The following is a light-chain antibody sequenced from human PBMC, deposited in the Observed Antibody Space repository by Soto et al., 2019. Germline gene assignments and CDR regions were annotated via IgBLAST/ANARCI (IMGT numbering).Light chain of an antibody. CDR2: DVN. CDR3: CSYAGSYTWV. CDR1: SSDVGAYIF. Sequence: QSALTQPPSASGSPGQSVTISCTGTSSDVGAYIFVSWYQQHPGKAPKLMVYDVNRRPPGVPDRFFGSKSGNTASLTVSGLQAEDEADYYCCSYAGSYTWVFGTGTKLTVL. V-gene: IGLV2-8*01. J-gene: IGLJ1*01.